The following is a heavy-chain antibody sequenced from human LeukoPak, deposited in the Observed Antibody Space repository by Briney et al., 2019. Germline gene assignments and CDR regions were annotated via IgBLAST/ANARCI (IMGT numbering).Heavy chain of an antibody. CDR2: ISAYNGNT. CDR1: GYTFTSYG. D-gene: IGHD4-17*01. J-gene: IGHJ2*01. Sequence: WASVKVSCKASGYTFTSYGISWVRQAPGQGLEWMGWISAYNGNTNYAQKLQGRVTMTTDTSTSTAYMELRRLRSDDTAVYYCASKSSGDYWYFDLWGRGTLVTVCS. CDR3: ASKSSGDYWYFDL. V-gene: IGHV1-18*01.